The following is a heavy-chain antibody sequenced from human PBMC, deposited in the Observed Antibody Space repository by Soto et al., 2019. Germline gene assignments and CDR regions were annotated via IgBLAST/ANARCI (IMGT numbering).Heavy chain of an antibody. CDR3: ATVTDSGYDPRDAFDI. CDR1: GGSISSSSYY. V-gene: IGHV4-39*01. CDR2: IYYSGST. Sequence: LETLSLTCTVSGGSISSSSYYWGWIRQPPGKGLEWIGSIYYSGSTYYNPSLKSRVTISVDTSKNQFSLKLSSVTAADTAVYYCATVTDSGYDPRDAFDIWGQGTMVTVSS. J-gene: IGHJ3*02. D-gene: IGHD5-12*01.